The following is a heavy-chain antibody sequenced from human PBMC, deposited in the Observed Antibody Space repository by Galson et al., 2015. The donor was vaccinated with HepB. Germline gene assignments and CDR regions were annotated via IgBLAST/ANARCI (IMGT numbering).Heavy chain of an antibody. D-gene: IGHD4-17*01. CDR3: ASEGRPVGTTALYY. Sequence: ETLSLTCTVSGGSISSSSYYWGWIRQPPGKGLEWIGSIYYSGSTYYNPSLKSRVTISVDTSKNQFSLKLSSVTAADTAVYYCASEGRPVGTTALYYWGQGTLVTVSS. CDR2: IYYSGST. J-gene: IGHJ4*02. V-gene: IGHV4-39*01. CDR1: GGSISSSSYY.